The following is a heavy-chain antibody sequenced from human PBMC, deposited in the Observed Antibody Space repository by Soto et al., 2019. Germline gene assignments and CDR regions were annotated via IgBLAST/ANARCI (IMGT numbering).Heavy chain of an antibody. J-gene: IGHJ6*02. CDR3: ARASTVTPGNYSYYGMDV. CDR1: GFTFSSYD. D-gene: IGHD4-17*01. Sequence: GGSLRLSCAASGFTFSSYDMHWVRQATGKGLEWVSAIGTGGDTYYPGSVKGRFTISRENAKNSLYLQMNSLRAGDTAVYYCARASTVTPGNYSYYGMDVWGQGTTVTVSS. CDR2: IGTGGDT. V-gene: IGHV3-13*01.